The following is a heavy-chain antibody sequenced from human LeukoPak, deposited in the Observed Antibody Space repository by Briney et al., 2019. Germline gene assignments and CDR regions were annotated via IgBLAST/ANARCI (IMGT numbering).Heavy chain of an antibody. CDR1: GGSISSGSYY. CDR3: ARRNNYGDYVDY. V-gene: IGHV4-39*01. D-gene: IGHD4-17*01. Sequence: PSQTLSLTCTVSGGSISSGSYYWGWIRQPPEKGLEWIGSIYYSGSTYYNPSLKSRVTITVDTSKNQFSLKVSSVTASDTAVYYCARRNNYGDYVDYWGQGTLVTVSS. J-gene: IGHJ4*02. CDR2: IYYSGST.